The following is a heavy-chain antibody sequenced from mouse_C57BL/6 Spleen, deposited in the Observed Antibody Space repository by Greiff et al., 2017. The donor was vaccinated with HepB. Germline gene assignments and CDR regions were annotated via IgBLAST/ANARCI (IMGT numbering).Heavy chain of an antibody. CDR2: IWTGGGT. J-gene: IGHJ1*03. CDR3: ARNSAAQATWYFDV. V-gene: IGHV2-9-1*01. CDR1: GFSLTSYA. D-gene: IGHD3-2*02. Sequence: VKLMESGPGLVAPSQSLSITCTVSGFSLTSYAISWVRQPPGKGLEWLGVIWTGGGTNYNSALKSRLSISKDNSKSQVFLKMNSLQTDDTARYYCARNSAAQATWYFDVWGTGTTVTVSS.